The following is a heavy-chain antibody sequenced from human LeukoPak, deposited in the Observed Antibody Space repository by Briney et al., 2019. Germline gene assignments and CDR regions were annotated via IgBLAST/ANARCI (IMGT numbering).Heavy chain of an antibody. Sequence: GRSLRLSCAASGFTFSSYGMHWVRQAPGKGLEWVAVISYDGSNEYYADSVKGRFTISRDNSKNTLYLQMNSLRAEDTAVYYCAKAAVYGNDVYYGMDVWGQGTTVTVSS. J-gene: IGHJ6*02. CDR2: ISYDGSNE. D-gene: IGHD5/OR15-5a*01. CDR1: GFTFSSYG. V-gene: IGHV3-30*18. CDR3: AKAAVYGNDVYYGMDV.